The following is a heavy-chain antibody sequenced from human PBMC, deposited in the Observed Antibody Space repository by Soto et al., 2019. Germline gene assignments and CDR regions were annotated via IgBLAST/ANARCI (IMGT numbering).Heavy chain of an antibody. Sequence: ASVKVSCKASGYTFTSYGISWVRQAPGQGLEWMGWISAYNGNTNYAQKLQGRVTMTTDTSTSTAYMELRSLRSDDTAVYYCARVFDCSGGRCYSVPPAYYYYYMDVWGKGTTVTVSS. CDR3: ARVFDCSGGRCYSVPPAYYYYYMDV. J-gene: IGHJ6*03. D-gene: IGHD2-15*01. CDR2: ISAYNGNT. CDR1: GYTFTSYG. V-gene: IGHV1-18*01.